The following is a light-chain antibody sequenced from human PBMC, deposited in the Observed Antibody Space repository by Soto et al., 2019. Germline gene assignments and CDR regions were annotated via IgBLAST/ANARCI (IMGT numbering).Light chain of an antibody. Sequence: EIVLTQSPGTLSLSPGERATLSCRASQSVSSRYLAWYQQKPGQAPRLLIYGASSRATGIPDRFSGSGSGTDFSLTISRLEPEDFAVYYCQQYGSSLTWTFGQGTKVEIK. V-gene: IGKV3-20*01. CDR2: GAS. CDR3: QQYGSSLTWT. CDR1: QSVSSRY. J-gene: IGKJ1*01.